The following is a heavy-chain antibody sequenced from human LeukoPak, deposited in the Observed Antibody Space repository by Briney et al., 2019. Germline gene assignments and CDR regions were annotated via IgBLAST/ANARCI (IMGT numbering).Heavy chain of an antibody. J-gene: IGHJ4*02. Sequence: TSETLSLTCGVSGGSISGTNWWSWVRQPPGQGLEWIGEISLRGLTNYNPSLRSRLTMSLDESKNQVSLNLTSVTAADTAVYYCSREGGPFSPFGFWGQGTLVSVHS. CDR2: ISLRGLT. CDR3: SREGGPFSPFGF. V-gene: IGHV4-4*02. D-gene: IGHD2-15*01. CDR1: GGSISGTNW.